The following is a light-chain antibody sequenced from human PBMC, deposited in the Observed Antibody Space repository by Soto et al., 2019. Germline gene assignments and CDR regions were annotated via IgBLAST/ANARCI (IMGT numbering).Light chain of an antibody. J-gene: IGLJ2*01. CDR1: SSNIETND. V-gene: IGLV1-47*02. Sequence: QAVVTQPPSASGTPGQRVTISCSGSSSNIETNDIYWHQQLPGSAPKLLIYSNDQRPSGVPDRFSASKSGTSASLAISGLWSEDEAEYFCATWDDSLSGVVFGGGTKLTVL. CDR2: SND. CDR3: ATWDDSLSGVV.